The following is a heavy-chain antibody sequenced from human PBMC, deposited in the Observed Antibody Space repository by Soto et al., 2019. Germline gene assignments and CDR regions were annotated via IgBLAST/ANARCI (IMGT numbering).Heavy chain of an antibody. CDR1: GFTFSSYD. J-gene: IGHJ6*02. Sequence: GGSLRLSCAASGFTFSSYDMHWVRQATGKGLEWVSAIGTAGDTYYPGSVKGRFTISRENAKNSLYLQRNSLRAEDTAVYYCARSRRRRTYYYGMDVWGQGTTVTVSS. CDR2: IGTAGDT. CDR3: ARSRRRRTYYYGMDV. V-gene: IGHV3-13*01.